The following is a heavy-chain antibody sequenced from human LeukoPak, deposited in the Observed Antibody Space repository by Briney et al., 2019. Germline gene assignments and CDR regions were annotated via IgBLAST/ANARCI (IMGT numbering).Heavy chain of an antibody. J-gene: IGHJ6*03. V-gene: IGHV3-21*04. CDR3: AKYASNYYYYYMDV. CDR1: GFTFSRYS. CDR2: ISSSSSYI. Sequence: PGGSLRLSCAASGFTFSRYSMNWVRQAPGKGLEWVSSISSSSSYIYYADSVKGRFTISRDNSKNTLYLQMNSLRAEDTALYYCAKYASNYYYYYMDVWGEGTTVTVSS.